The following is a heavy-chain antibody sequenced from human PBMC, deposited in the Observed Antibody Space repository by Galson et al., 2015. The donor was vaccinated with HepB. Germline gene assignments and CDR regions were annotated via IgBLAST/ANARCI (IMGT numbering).Heavy chain of an antibody. D-gene: IGHD6-13*01. V-gene: IGHV1-69*13. Sequence: SVKVSCKASGGTFSSYAISWVRQAPGQGLEWMGGIIPFFGTANYAQKFQGRVTITADESTSTAYMELGSLRSEDTAVYYCASNSIAAAGTVYWGQGTLVTVSS. CDR1: GGTFSSYA. CDR3: ASNSIAAAGTVY. J-gene: IGHJ4*02. CDR2: IIPFFGTA.